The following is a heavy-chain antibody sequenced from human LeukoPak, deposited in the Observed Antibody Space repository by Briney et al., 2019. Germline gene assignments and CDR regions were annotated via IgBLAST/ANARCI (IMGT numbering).Heavy chain of an antibody. V-gene: IGHV3-23*01. Sequence: GGSLRLSCAASGFTFSSYAMSWVRQAPGKGVEWVSAISGSGGSTYYADSVKGRVTISRDNSKNTLYLQMNRLRDEDTAVYYCAKDRKGIAIVGATTSDYWGQGTLVTVSS. J-gene: IGHJ4*02. CDR2: ISGSGGST. D-gene: IGHD1-26*01. CDR3: AKDRKGIAIVGATTSDY. CDR1: GFTFSSYA.